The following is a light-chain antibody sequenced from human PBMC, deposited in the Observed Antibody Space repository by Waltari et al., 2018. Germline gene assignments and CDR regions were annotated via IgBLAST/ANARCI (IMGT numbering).Light chain of an antibody. CDR3: QQYYTSPRT. Sequence: DTVLTQSPGTLSVSPGERATLSCRASQSISSNFFAWYQQRPGQTPRLLIYSVSKMAPGIPARFSGSGSGTDFTLTITRLEPEDGAVYYCQQYYTSPRTFGGGTKVEVK. J-gene: IGKJ4*01. V-gene: IGKV3-20*01. CDR1: QSISSNF. CDR2: SVS.